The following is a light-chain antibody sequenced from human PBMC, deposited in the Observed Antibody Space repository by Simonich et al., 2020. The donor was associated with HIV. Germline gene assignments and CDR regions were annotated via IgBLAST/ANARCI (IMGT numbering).Light chain of an antibody. CDR1: QSINRY. V-gene: IGKV1-33*01. CDR2: DAS. CDR3: QQYDELPYT. Sequence: DIQMTQSPSSLSASVGDRVTITCRASQSINRYLAWYQQKPGKAPKLLIYDASNLETGVPSRFSGSGSGTDFTFTISSLQPADIATYYCQQYDELPYTFGQGTKLEIK. J-gene: IGKJ2*01.